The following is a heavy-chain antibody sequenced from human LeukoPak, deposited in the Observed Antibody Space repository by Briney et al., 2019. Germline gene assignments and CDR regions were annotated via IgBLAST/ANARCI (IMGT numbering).Heavy chain of an antibody. CDR3: ARSRGYCSSTSCPTDAFDI. Sequence: SETLSLTCAVYGRSFSGYYWSWIRQPPGKGLEWIGEINHSGSTNYNPSLKSRVTISVDTSKNQFSLKLSSVTAADTAVYYCARSRGYCSSTSCPTDAFDIWGQGTMVTVSS. CDR1: GRSFSGYY. J-gene: IGHJ3*02. D-gene: IGHD2-2*01. CDR2: INHSGST. V-gene: IGHV4-34*01.